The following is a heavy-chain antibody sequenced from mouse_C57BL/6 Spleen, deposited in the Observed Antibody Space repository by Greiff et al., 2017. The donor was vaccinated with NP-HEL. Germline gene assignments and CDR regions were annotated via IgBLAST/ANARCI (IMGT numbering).Heavy chain of an antibody. V-gene: IGHV1-47*01. J-gene: IGHJ2*01. CDR3: ARGIGITTVPYFDY. Sequence: QVHVKQSGAELVKPGASVKMSCKASGYTFTSYPIEWMKQNHGKSLEWIGNFHPYNDDTKYNEKFKGKATLTVEKSSSTVYLELSRLTSDDSAVYYCARGIGITTVPYFDYWGQGTTLTVSS. D-gene: IGHD1-1*01. CDR1: GYTFTSYP. CDR2: FHPYNDDT.